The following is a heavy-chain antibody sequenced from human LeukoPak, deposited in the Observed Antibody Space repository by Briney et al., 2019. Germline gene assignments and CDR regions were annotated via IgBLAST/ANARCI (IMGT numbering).Heavy chain of an antibody. CDR2: IYTSGST. CDR3: ARGGGGYTLYSFDY. CDR1: GGSISSGNYY. J-gene: IGHJ4*02. D-gene: IGHD3-22*01. V-gene: IGHV4-61*02. Sequence: SETLSLTCTVSGGSISSGNYYWTWIRQPAGKGLEWIGRIYTSGSTNYNPSLKSRVTISVDTSKNQFSLKLNSVTAADTALYYCARGGGGYTLYSFDYWGQGALVTVSS.